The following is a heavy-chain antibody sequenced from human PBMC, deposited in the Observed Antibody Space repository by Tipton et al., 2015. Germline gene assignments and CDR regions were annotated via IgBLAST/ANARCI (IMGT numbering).Heavy chain of an antibody. J-gene: IGHJ3*02. CDR1: GFIFSTHA. D-gene: IGHD3-16*01. Sequence: SGFIFSTHAMHWVRQAPGKGLEWVTFIFYDGSEAFYADAVKGRFTISRDNSMNTVYLQMNSLRAEDTAVYYCVKDNDYVDGGAYYDAYDIWGRGTLVTVSS. CDR2: IFYDGSEA. CDR3: VKDNDYVDGGAYYDAYDI. V-gene: IGHV3-30*02.